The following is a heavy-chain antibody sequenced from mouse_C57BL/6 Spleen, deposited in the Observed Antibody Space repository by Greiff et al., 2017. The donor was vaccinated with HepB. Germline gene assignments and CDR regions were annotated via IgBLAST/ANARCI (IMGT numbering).Heavy chain of an antibody. CDR3: ARRGGTDYAMDY. J-gene: IGHJ4*01. D-gene: IGHD3-3*01. CDR1: GYAFSSSW. CDR2: IYPGDGDT. Sequence: QVQLKQSGPELVKPGASVKISCKASGYAFSSSWMNWVKQRPGKGLEWIGRIYPGDGDTNYNGKFKGKATLTAVKSSSTAYMQLSSLTSEDSAVYFCARRGGTDYAMDYWGQGTSVTVSS. V-gene: IGHV1-82*01.